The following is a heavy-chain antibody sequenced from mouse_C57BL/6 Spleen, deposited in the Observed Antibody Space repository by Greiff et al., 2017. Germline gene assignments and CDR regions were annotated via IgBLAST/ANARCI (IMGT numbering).Heavy chain of an antibody. V-gene: IGHV1-55*01. D-gene: IGHD3-2*02. CDR3: ARSETAQARDFDY. J-gene: IGHJ2*01. CDR1: GYTFTSYW. CDR2: IYPGSGST. Sequence: QVQLQQSGAELVKPGASVKMSCKASGYTFTSYWITWVKQRPGQGLEWIGDIYPGSGSTNYNEKFKSKATLTADTSSITAYMQLSSLTSEDSAVYYSARSETAQARDFDYWGQGTTLTVSS.